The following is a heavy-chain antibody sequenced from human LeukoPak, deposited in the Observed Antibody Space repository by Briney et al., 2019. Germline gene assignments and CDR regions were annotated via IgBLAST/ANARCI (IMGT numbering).Heavy chain of an antibody. CDR3: AKNRDFWSGYYRY. CDR2: ISGSGGST. Sequence: GGSLRLSCAASGFTFSSYAMSWVRQAPGKGLEWVSAISGSGGSTYYADSVKGRFTIPRDNSKNTLYLQMNSLRAEDTAVYYCAKNRDFWSGYYRYWGQGTLVTVPS. D-gene: IGHD3-3*01. J-gene: IGHJ4*02. V-gene: IGHV3-23*01. CDR1: GFTFSSYA.